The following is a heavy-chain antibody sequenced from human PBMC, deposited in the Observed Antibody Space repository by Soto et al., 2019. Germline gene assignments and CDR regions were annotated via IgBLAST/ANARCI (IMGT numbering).Heavy chain of an antibody. CDR3: ARDHGVVITTSYYYGMDV. D-gene: IGHD3-22*01. V-gene: IGHV3-21*01. CDR2: ISSSSSYI. J-gene: IGHJ6*02. Sequence: VQLVESGGGVVQPGRSLRLSCAASGFTFSSYSMNWVRQAPGKGLEWVSSISSSSSYIYYADSVKGRFTISRDNAKNSLYLQMNSLRAEDTAVYYCARDHGVVITTSYYYGMDVWGQGTTVTVSS. CDR1: GFTFSSYS.